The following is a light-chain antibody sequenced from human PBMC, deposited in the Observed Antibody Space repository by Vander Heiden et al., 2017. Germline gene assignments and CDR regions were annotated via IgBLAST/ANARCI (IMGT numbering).Light chain of an antibody. CDR2: GNS. V-gene: IGLV1-40*01. CDR3: QSYDSSLSGVV. J-gene: IGLJ2*01. CDR1: SSNIGAGYD. Sequence: QSVLTQPPPVSGAPGPRVTISCTGSSSNIGAGYDVHWYQQLPGTAPKLLIYGNSNRPSGVPDRFSGSKSGTSASLAITGLQAEDEADYYCQSYDSSLSGVVFGGGTKLTVL.